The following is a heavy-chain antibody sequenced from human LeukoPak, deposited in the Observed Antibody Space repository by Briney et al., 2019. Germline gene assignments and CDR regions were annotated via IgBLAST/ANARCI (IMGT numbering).Heavy chain of an antibody. D-gene: IGHD5-12*01. CDR3: ARVGWLRFLDY. J-gene: IGHJ4*02. CDR2: IYSGGST. Sequence: PGGSLRLSCAASGFTVSSNYMCWVRQAPGKGLEWVSVIYSGGSTYYSDSVKGRFTISRDNSKNTLYLQMNSLRDEDTAVYYCARVGWLRFLDYWGQGTLVTVSS. V-gene: IGHV3-53*01. CDR1: GFTVSSNY.